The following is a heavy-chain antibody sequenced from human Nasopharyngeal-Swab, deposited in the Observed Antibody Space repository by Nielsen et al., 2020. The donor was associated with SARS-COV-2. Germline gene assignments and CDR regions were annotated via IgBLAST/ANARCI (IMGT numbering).Heavy chain of an antibody. V-gene: IGHV1-24*01. Sequence: ASAKVFCKVSGDTLTELSMHWVRQAPGKGLEWMGGFDSEDGETIYAQKFQGRVTMTEDTSTDTAYMELSSLRSEDTAVYYCATDSPYGSGSYHYYYYYGMDVWGQGTTVTVSS. D-gene: IGHD3-10*01. CDR1: GDTLTELS. CDR3: ATDSPYGSGSYHYYYYYGMDV. CDR2: FDSEDGET. J-gene: IGHJ6*02.